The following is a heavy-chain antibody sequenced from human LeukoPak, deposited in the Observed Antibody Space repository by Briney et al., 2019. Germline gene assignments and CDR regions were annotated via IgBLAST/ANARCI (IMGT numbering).Heavy chain of an antibody. Sequence: SETLSLTCAVYGGSFSGYYWSWIRQPPGKGLEWIGSIYDTGSTFYNPSLKSRVIISVDTSKNQFSLKLSSVTAADTAVYYCQSRFLEWLLDYWGQGTLVTVSS. J-gene: IGHJ4*02. V-gene: IGHV4-34*01. D-gene: IGHD3-3*01. CDR1: GGSFSGYY. CDR2: IYDTGST. CDR3: QSRFLEWLLDY.